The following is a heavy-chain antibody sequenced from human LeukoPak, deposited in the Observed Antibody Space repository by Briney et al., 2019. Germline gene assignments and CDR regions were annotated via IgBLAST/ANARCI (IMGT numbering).Heavy chain of an antibody. D-gene: IGHD6-13*01. J-gene: IGHJ4*02. V-gene: IGHV3-7*03. Sequence: GGSLRLSCAASGFTFSDYYMTWVRQAPGKGLEWVANIKQDGSDKYYVDSVKGRFTISRDNAKNSLYLQMNSLRAEDTATYYCAARPTNAAVAPSDYWGQGTLVTVSS. CDR3: AARPTNAAVAPSDY. CDR1: GFTFSDYY. CDR2: IKQDGSDK.